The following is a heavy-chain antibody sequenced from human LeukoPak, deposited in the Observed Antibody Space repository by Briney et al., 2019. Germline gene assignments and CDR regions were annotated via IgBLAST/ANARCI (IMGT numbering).Heavy chain of an antibody. CDR2: ISYSGNT. Sequence: SETLSLTCTVSGGSIISSDYHWGWVRQPPGKGLEWIGTISYSGNTDYNPSLRSRVTISVDTSNNQFPLRLGSVTAADTAVYHCARHCCSGPAKRVFDIWGQGTMVTVSS. D-gene: IGHD2-15*01. V-gene: IGHV4-39*01. CDR1: GGSIISSDYH. CDR3: ARHCCSGPAKRVFDI. J-gene: IGHJ3*02.